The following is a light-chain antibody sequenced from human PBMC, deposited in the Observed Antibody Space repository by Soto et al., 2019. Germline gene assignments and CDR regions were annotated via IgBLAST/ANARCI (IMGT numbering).Light chain of an antibody. CDR2: KAS. CDR1: HSIGTW. J-gene: IGKJ2*01. CDR3: QQYNIYPSP. Sequence: DIQMTQSPSTLSASVGDRVSITCRASHSIGTWLAWHQQKPGKAPKSLINKASNLETVVPSRFNGRGSGKEFTLTISTLQLDVFEPYFSQQYNIYPSPFGRGTKLEI. V-gene: IGKV1-5*03.